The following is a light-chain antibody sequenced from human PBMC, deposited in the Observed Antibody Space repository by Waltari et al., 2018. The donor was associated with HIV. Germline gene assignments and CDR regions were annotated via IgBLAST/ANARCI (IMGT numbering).Light chain of an antibody. CDR2: GAS. CDR3: HQYGRSPA. Sequence: ELVLTQSPGTPSSSPGDRATLSCRASQTVTSNSLGWYQQTPGQAPRLLIYGASSRAAGIPDRFSGSGSGTDFTLTISRLEPEDFAVYYCHQYGRSPAFGQGTKVEIK. CDR1: QTVTSNS. V-gene: IGKV3-20*01. J-gene: IGKJ1*01.